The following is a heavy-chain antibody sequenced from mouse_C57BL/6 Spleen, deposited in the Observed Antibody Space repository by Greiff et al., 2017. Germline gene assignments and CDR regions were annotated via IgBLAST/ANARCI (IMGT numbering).Heavy chain of an antibody. CDR2: ISSGSSTI. J-gene: IGHJ4*01. CDR1: GFTFSDYG. D-gene: IGHD2-14*01. Sequence: EVKLVESGGGLVKPGGSLKLSCAASGFTFSDYGMHWVRQAPEKGLEWVAYISSGSSTIYYADTVKGRFTISRDNAKNTLFLQMTSLRSEDTAMYYCARPSNRDAMDYWGQGTSVTVSS. V-gene: IGHV5-17*01. CDR3: ARPSNRDAMDY.